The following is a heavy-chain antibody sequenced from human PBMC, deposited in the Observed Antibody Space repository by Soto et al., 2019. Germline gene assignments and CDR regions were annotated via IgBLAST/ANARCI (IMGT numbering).Heavy chain of an antibody. CDR1: GGSVNGYF. J-gene: IGHJ1*01. CDR2: IKDGGIT. V-gene: IGHV4-34*01. Sequence: SETLSLTCAVYGGSVNGYFWSCIRQPPEKGLEWIGEIKDGGITNYSPSIKSRVTISADTSKNQFFLTLKSVTAADTAVYYCARGQVAIVATHWDQGTLVTVS. D-gene: IGHD5-12*01. CDR3: ARGQVAIVATH.